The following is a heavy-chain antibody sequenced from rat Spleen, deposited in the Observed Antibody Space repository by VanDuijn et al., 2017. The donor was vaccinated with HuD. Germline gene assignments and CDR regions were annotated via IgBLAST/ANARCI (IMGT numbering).Heavy chain of an antibody. CDR1: GFTFSNYY. CDR2: ISTGGGNT. Sequence: EVQLVESGGGLVQPGRSLKLSCAASGFTFSNYYMAWVRQAPTKGLEWVAYISTGGGNTYYRDSVKGRFTVSRDNAKSTLYLHMDSLRSDDTATYYCTRGYYFDYWGQGVMVTVSS. CDR3: TRGYYFDY. J-gene: IGHJ2*01. V-gene: IGHV5-27*01.